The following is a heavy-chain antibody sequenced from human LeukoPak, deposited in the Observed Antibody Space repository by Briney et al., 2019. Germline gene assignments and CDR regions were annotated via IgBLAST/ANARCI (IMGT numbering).Heavy chain of an antibody. V-gene: IGHV4-4*07. Sequence: PSETLSLTCTVSGYSISSGYYWGWIRQPAGKGLEWIGRIYTSGSTNYNPSRKSRVTMSVDTSKNQFSLKLSSVTAADTAVYYCARGRLRFLEWSPTFDYWGQGTLVTVSS. J-gene: IGHJ4*02. CDR1: GYSISSGYY. CDR2: IYTSGST. D-gene: IGHD3-3*01. CDR3: ARGRLRFLEWSPTFDY.